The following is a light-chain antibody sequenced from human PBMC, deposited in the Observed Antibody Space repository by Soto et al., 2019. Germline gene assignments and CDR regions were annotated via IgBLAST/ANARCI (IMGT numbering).Light chain of an antibody. Sequence: EILLTQSPDTLSLSPGERATLSCWASQSLTNSFIAWYQQKPGQAPRLLIYDTSSRATGIPDRFSGSGSGTDFTLTISRLEPEDFAVFFCQQYGTSEIIFGQGTRLEIK. CDR1: QSLTNSF. CDR3: QQYGTSEII. V-gene: IGKV3-20*01. J-gene: IGKJ5*01. CDR2: DTS.